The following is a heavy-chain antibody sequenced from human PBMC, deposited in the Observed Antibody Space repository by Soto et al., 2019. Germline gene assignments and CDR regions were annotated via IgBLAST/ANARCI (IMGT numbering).Heavy chain of an antibody. CDR1: GFTFSSYS. D-gene: IGHD4-17*01. Sequence: EVQLVESGGGLVKPGGSLRLSCAASGFTFSSYSMNWVRQAPGKGLEWVSSISSSSSYIYYADSVKGRFTISRDNAKNSLYLQMNSLRAVDTAVYYCARGTYYGDYVLYDYWGQGTLVTVSS. CDR3: ARGTYYGDYVLYDY. CDR2: ISSSSSYI. V-gene: IGHV3-21*01. J-gene: IGHJ4*02.